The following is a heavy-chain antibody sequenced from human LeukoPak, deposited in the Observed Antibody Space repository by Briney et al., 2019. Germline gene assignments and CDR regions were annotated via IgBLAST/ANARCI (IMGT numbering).Heavy chain of an antibody. CDR3: ARDRGLDIAAAGKFRHYYYYMDV. CDR2: INPNSGGT. Sequence: ASVKVSCKASGYTFTGYYMHWVRQAPGQGLEWMGWINPNSGGTNYAQKFQGRVTMTRDTSISTAYMELSRLRSDDTAVYYCARDRGLDIAAAGKFRHYYYYMDVWGRGTTVTVSS. D-gene: IGHD6-13*01. J-gene: IGHJ6*03. CDR1: GYTFTGYY. V-gene: IGHV1-2*02.